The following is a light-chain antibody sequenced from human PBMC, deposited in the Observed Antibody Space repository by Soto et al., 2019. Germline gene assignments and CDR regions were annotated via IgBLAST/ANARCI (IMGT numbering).Light chain of an antibody. J-gene: IGKJ3*01. V-gene: IGKV3-20*01. Sequence: EVVLTQSPGTLSLSPGQRATLSCRASQRVSSFSFAWYQQRPGQAPRVLIYGASDRATGIPDRFSGSGSGTDFSLTISRLEPEDSAVYYCQVYGDSVFTFGLGTRVDLK. CDR3: QVYGDSVFT. CDR1: QRVSSFS. CDR2: GAS.